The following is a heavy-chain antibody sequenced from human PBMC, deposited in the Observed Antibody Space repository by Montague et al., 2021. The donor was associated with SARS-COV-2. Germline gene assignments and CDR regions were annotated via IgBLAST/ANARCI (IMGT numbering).Heavy chain of an antibody. CDR1: GASISTGIYY. D-gene: IGHD1-26*01. V-gene: IGHV4-61*02. J-gene: IGHJ4*02. Sequence: TLSLTCTVSGASISTGIYYWSWIRQPAGKGLEWIGRIRTTGHTDYNSSLESRVFMSVDTSTNQFSLSLTSVTAADTAVYFCARFRSGTLEFDLWGQGTLVTVSS. CDR3: ARFRSGTLEFDL. CDR2: IRTTGHT.